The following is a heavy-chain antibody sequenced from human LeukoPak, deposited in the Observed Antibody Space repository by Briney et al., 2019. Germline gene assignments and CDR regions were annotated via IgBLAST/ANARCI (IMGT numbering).Heavy chain of an antibody. Sequence: GESLQISCKGSGYSFTNYWIGWVRPMPGKGLGWMGIIYPGDSDTRYSSSFQGQVTISADKSISTAYLQWSSLKASDTAMYYCARPGIPGTYYYGMDVWGQGTTVTVSS. CDR2: IYPGDSDT. CDR3: ARPGIPGTYYYGMDV. J-gene: IGHJ6*02. V-gene: IGHV5-51*01. D-gene: IGHD6-13*01. CDR1: GYSFTNYW.